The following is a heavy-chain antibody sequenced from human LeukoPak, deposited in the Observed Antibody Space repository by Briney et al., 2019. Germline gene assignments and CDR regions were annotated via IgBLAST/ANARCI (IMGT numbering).Heavy chain of an antibody. CDR1: GGSVSSGSYY. CDR3: ARAGSSSWYNWFDP. CDR2: IYYSGST. V-gene: IGHV4-61*01. Sequence: SETLSLTCTVSGGSVSSGSYYWSWIRQPPGKGLEWIGYIYYSGSTNYNPSLKSRVTISVDTSKYQFSLKLSSVTAADTAVYYCARAGSSSWYNWFDPWGQGTLVTVSS. D-gene: IGHD6-13*01. J-gene: IGHJ5*02.